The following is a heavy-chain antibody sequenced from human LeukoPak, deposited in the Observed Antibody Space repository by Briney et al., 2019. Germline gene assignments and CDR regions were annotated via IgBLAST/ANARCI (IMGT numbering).Heavy chain of an antibody. CDR3: ATHKRTSGTSPFDY. D-gene: IGHD1-1*01. CDR2: ISGSGTTT. V-gene: IGHV3-23*01. CDR1: GFTFSTFP. J-gene: IGHJ4*02. Sequence: GGSLRLSCAASGFTFSTFPMSWVRQAPGKGLEWVSAISGSGTTTYYTDSVKGRFTISRDNSKNTLYLQMNSLRAEDTAVYYCATHKRTSGTSPFDYWGQGTLVTVSS.